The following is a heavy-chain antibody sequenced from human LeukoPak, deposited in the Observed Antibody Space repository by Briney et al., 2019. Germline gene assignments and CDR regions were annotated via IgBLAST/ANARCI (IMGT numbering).Heavy chain of an antibody. V-gene: IGHV1-69*13. CDR1: GGTFSSYA. D-gene: IGHD5-12*01. CDR2: IIPIFGTA. J-gene: IGHJ5*02. Sequence: ASVKVSCKASGGTFSSYAISWERQAPGQGLEWMGGIIPIFGTANYAQKSQGRVTITADESTSTAYMELSSLRSEDTAVYYCARSVGYDWDWFDPWGQGTLVTVSS. CDR3: ARSVGYDWDWFDP.